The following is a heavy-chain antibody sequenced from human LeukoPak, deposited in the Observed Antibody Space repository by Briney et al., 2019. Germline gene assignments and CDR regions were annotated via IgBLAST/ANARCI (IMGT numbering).Heavy chain of an antibody. CDR3: ARAIAVAGPNYLDY. V-gene: IGHV3-21*01. D-gene: IGHD6-19*01. CDR1: GFTFSDYS. CDR2: IGSVTTYT. Sequence: GGSLRLSCAASGFTFSDYSMNWVRQAPGKGLEWVSYIGSVTTYTHYADSVKGRFTISRDNAKNSLYLQMNSLRAEDTAVYYCARAIAVAGPNYLDYWGQGTLVTVSS. J-gene: IGHJ4*02.